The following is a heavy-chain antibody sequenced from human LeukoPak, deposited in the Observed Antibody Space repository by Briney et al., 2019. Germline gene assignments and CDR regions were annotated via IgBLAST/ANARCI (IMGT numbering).Heavy chain of an antibody. D-gene: IGHD3-9*01. CDR3: ARDPRYYDILTGYYGRRGYFDY. CDR1: GYSFTSYW. J-gene: IGHJ4*02. V-gene: IGHV5-51*01. CDR2: IYPGDSDT. Sequence: GESLKISCKGSGYSFTSYWIGWVRQMPGKGLEWMGIIYPGDSDTRYSPSFQGQVTISADKSISTAYLQWSSLKASDTAMYYCARDPRYYDILTGYYGRRGYFDYWGQGTLVTVSS.